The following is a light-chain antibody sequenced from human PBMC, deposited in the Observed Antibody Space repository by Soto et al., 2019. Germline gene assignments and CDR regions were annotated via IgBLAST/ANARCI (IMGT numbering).Light chain of an antibody. CDR2: EAS. J-gene: IGKJ1*01. CDR3: QQYSGPWT. Sequence: DIQMTQSPSTLSASVGDRVTINCRASQNINNWLAWYQQKPGKAPKLLIYEASNLEGGVPSRFSGSGSVTDFTLTISSLQPDDFATYFCQQYSGPWTFGQGTKVDIK. CDR1: QNINNW. V-gene: IGKV1-5*03.